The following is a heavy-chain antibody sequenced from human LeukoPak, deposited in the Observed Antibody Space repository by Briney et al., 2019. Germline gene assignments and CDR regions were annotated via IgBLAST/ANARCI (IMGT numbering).Heavy chain of an antibody. D-gene: IGHD3-9*01. Sequence: SETLSLTCTVSGGSVNSGSYYWTWIRQPPGKGLEWIGYIYDSGSTNYNPSLKSRVTVSVDTSKNQFSLKLSSVTAADTAVYYCARVSIYDILTGYYLGGATFDYWGQGTLVTVSS. CDR3: ARVSIYDILTGYYLGGATFDY. J-gene: IGHJ4*02. CDR2: IYDSGST. CDR1: GGSVNSGSYY. V-gene: IGHV4-61*01.